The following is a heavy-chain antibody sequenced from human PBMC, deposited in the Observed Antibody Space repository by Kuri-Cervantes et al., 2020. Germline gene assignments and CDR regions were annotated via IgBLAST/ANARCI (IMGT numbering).Heavy chain of an antibody. J-gene: IGHJ6*02. CDR1: GFTFSSYS. CDR3: AKDQVRQQLDSCGMDV. V-gene: IGHV3-30*02. D-gene: IGHD6-13*01. Sequence: GESLKISCAASGFTFSSYSMTWVRQAPGKGLEWVAVIWYDGSNKYYADSVKGRFTISRDNSKNTLYLQMNSLRAEDTAVYYCAKDQVRQQLDSCGMDVWGQGTTVTVSS. CDR2: IWYDGSNK.